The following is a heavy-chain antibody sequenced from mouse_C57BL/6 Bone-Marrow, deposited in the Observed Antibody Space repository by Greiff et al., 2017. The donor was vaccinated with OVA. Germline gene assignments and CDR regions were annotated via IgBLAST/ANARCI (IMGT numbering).Heavy chain of an antibody. CDR1: GFTFSSYA. CDR2: ISDGGSYT. CDR3: ASGDEGGFAY. J-gene: IGHJ3*01. Sequence: EVQGVESGGGLVKPGGSLKLSCAASGFTFSSYAMSWVRQTPEKRLEWVATISDGGSYTYYPDNVKGRFTISRDNAKNNLYLQMSHLKSEDTAMYYCASGDEGGFAYWGQGTLVTVSA. V-gene: IGHV5-4*01.